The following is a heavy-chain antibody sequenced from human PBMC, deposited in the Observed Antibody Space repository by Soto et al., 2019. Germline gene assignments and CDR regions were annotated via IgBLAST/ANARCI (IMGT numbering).Heavy chain of an antibody. CDR1: GYSFTTYW. V-gene: IGHV5-51*01. D-gene: IGHD6-13*01. J-gene: IGHJ4*02. CDR3: ARKDIAGNSVDF. CDR2: IYPGDSDT. Sequence: PGESLKISCKASGYSFTTYWIGWVRQMPGKGLEWMGIIYPGDSDTRYSPSFQGQVTISADKSISTAYLQWSSLKASDSAMSYCARKDIAGNSVDFWGQGTLVTVSS.